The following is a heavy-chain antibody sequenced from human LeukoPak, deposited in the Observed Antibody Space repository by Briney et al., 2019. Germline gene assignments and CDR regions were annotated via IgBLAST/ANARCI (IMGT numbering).Heavy chain of an antibody. CDR2: FDHGDGET. Sequence: ASVKVSCKVSGYTLTELSMHWVRQAPGKGLEWMGGFDHGDGETIYAQKFQGRVTITTGESTSTAYMELSSLRSEDTAVYYCARDLAGYSSFGGAFDIWGQGTMVTVSS. CDR3: ARDLAGYSSFGGAFDI. V-gene: IGHV1-24*01. CDR1: GYTLTELS. D-gene: IGHD6-13*01. J-gene: IGHJ3*02.